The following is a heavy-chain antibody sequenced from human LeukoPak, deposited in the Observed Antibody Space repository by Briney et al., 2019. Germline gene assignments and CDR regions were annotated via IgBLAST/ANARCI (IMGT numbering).Heavy chain of an antibody. V-gene: IGHV3-74*01. D-gene: IGHD6-19*01. CDR3: ARGADTGYSSDS. J-gene: IGHJ5*02. CDR1: GFTFSSYG. Sequence: GALRLSCAASGFTFSSYGMNWVRQAPGKGLVWVSRINSDARSTSYADSAKGRFTISRDNAKNTLYLQMNSLRAEDTAVYYCARGADTGYSSDSWGQGTLVTVSS. CDR2: INSDARST.